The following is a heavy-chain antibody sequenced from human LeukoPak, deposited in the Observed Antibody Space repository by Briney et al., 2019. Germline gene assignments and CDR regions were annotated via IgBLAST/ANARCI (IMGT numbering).Heavy chain of an antibody. CDR3: AKENDFWSGYDTYYFDY. D-gene: IGHD3-3*01. CDR2: ISGSGGST. CDR1: GFTFSSYA. J-gene: IGHJ4*02. Sequence: GGSLRLSCAASGFTFSSYAMSWVRQAPGKGLEWVSAISGSGGSTYYADSVKGRFTISRDNSKNTLYLQMNSLRAEDTAVYYCAKENDFWSGYDTYYFDYWGQGTLVTVSS. V-gene: IGHV3-23*01.